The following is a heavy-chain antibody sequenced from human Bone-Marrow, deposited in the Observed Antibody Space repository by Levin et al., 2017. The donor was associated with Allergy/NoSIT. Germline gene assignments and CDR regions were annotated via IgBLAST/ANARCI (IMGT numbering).Heavy chain of an antibody. D-gene: IGHD3-16*01. V-gene: IGHV4-31*03. CDR2: IYYTGMT. CDR3: ATNRVPAALGAFDP. CDR1: GASTHSGNYY. Sequence: SQTLSLTCTVSGASTHSGNYYWNWIRHRPGKGLEWIGNIYYTGMTNYNPSLKSRVTISLDTSKNQFSLRLSSLTAADTAVYYCATNRVPAALGAFDPWGQGTLVTVAS. J-gene: IGHJ5*02.